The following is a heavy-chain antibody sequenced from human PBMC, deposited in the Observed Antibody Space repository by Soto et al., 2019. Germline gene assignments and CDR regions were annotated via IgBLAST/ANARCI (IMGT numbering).Heavy chain of an antibody. CDR3: ARGVDIVVVPAAAHFDY. CDR2: INHSGST. CDR1: GGSFSGYY. D-gene: IGHD2-2*01. J-gene: IGHJ4*02. V-gene: IGHV4-34*01. Sequence: PSETLSLTCAVYGGSFSGYYWSWIRQPPGKGLEWIGEINHSGSTNYNPSLKSRVTISVDTSKNQFSLKLSSVTAADTAVYYCARGVDIVVVPAAAHFDYWGQGILVTVS.